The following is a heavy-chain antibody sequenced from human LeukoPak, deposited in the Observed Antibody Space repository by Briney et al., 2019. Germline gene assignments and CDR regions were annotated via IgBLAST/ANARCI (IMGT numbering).Heavy chain of an antibody. CDR3: VRAREAYYNVFPDY. CDR2: INQDGSEK. Sequence: GGSLGLSCAASEFTFSSYWMTWVRQAPGKGLEWVANINQDGSEKYYVDSVEGRFTISRDNAKNSLYLQMNSLRAEDTAVYYCVRAREAYYNVFPDYWGQGALVTVSS. CDR1: EFTFSSYW. D-gene: IGHD3-10*01. J-gene: IGHJ4*02. V-gene: IGHV3-7*01.